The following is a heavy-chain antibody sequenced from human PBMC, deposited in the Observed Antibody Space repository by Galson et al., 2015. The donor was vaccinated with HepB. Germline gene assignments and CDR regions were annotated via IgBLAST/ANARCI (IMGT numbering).Heavy chain of an antibody. J-gene: IGHJ3*02. CDR3: ARGLEALQTNAFDI. V-gene: IGHV1-2*02. CDR2: INPNSGGT. CDR1: GYTFTGYY. Sequence: SVKVSCKASGYTFTGYYMHWVRQAPGQGLEWMGWINPNSGGTNYAQKFQGRVTMTRDTSISTAYMELSRLRSDDTAVYYCARGLEALQTNAFDIWGQGTMVTVSS. D-gene: IGHD6-6*01.